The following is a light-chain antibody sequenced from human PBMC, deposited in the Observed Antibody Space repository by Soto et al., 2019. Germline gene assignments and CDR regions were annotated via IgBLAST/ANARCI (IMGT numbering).Light chain of an antibody. CDR1: SGHSSYA. V-gene: IGLV4-69*01. CDR3: QTWGSGIRVV. J-gene: IGLJ2*01. CDR2: VNRNGSH. Sequence: QLVLTQSPSASASLGASVKLTCTLSSGHSSYAIAWHQQQPEKGPRYLMKVNRNGSHSKGDGSPERFSGSSSGAERYLTISRLQSEDEADYYCQTWGSGIRVVFGGGTKLTVL.